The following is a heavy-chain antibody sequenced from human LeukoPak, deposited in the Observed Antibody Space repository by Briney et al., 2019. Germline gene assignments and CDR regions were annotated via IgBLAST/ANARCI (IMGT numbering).Heavy chain of an antibody. Sequence: GESLKISCKHSEYSFPNYCIGWVRQMPGKGLEWMGIIYPGDSDTRYSPSFQGQVTISADKSISTAYLQWSSLKASDTAMYYCARLVAAAGTGWFDPWGQGTLVTVSS. CDR2: IYPGDSDT. CDR1: EYSFPNYC. J-gene: IGHJ5*02. D-gene: IGHD6-13*01. V-gene: IGHV5-51*01. CDR3: ARLVAAAGTGWFDP.